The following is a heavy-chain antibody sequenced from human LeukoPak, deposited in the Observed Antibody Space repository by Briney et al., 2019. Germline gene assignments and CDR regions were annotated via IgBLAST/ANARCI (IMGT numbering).Heavy chain of an antibody. CDR2: ISYSGST. CDR3: AREGTAGTNLNWFDP. D-gene: IGHD1-1*01. J-gene: IGHJ5*02. V-gene: IGHV4-59*01. Sequence: SETLSLTCTVSGGSISSYYWSWLRQPPGKGLEWIGYISYSGSTNFNPSPKSRVTISVDTSKNQFSLKLSSVTAADTAVYYCAREGTAGTNLNWFDPWGQGTLVTVSS. CDR1: GGSISSYY.